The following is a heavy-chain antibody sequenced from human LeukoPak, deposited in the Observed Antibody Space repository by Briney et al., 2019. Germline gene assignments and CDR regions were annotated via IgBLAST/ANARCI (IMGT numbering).Heavy chain of an antibody. CDR3: ARVPIRWGQLWSRGPGPFDY. CDR1: GGSFSGYY. CDR2: INHSGGT. V-gene: IGHV4-34*01. D-gene: IGHD5-18*01. J-gene: IGHJ4*02. Sequence: PSETLSLTCAVYGGSFSGYYWSWIRQPPGKGLEWIREINHSGGTNYNPSLKSRVTISVDTSKNQFSLKLSSVTAADTAVYYCARVPIRWGQLWSRGPGPFDYWGQGTLVTVSS.